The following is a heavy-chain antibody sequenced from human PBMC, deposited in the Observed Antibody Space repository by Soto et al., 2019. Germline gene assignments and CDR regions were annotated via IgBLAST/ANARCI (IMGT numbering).Heavy chain of an antibody. CDR1: GFTFSSFG. CDR3: AREDLVIRAFDY. Sequence: PGGSLRLSCAASGFTFSSFGMHWVRQAPGKELEWVAVISYDGSDKYFADSVKGRFTISRDNSKNTLYLQMNSLKAEDMAVYYCAREDLVIRAFDYWGQGTLVTVSS. CDR2: ISYDGSDK. D-gene: IGHD3-22*01. V-gene: IGHV3-30*03. J-gene: IGHJ4*02.